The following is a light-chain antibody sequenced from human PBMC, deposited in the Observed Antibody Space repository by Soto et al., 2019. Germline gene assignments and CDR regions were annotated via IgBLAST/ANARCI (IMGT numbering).Light chain of an antibody. Sequence: DIQVTQSPSTLSASEGDRVTICCLASQSVSIWLAWYQQKQGKAPKLLIYKASILEGGVPSRLRGSGYGTELTLTISNMQTDDFESYCCQQYNTYTWTFGQGTKVDIK. V-gene: IGKV1-5*03. CDR2: KAS. CDR3: QQYNTYTWT. J-gene: IGKJ1*01. CDR1: QSVSIW.